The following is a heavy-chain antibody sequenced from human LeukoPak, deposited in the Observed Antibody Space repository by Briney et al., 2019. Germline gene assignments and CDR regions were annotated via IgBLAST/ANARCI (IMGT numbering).Heavy chain of an antibody. Sequence: GASVKVSCRTSGYTFTTYYVHWVRQAPGQGLEWMGVINPSGGSASYAQNFQGRVAMTRDTSTSTVDMELSSLISDDTAIYYCARAIEMGRPFDYWGQGTLVTVSS. J-gene: IGHJ4*02. CDR2: INPSGGSA. CDR3: ARAIEMGRPFDY. D-gene: IGHD2-8*01. CDR1: GYTFTTYY. V-gene: IGHV1-46*01.